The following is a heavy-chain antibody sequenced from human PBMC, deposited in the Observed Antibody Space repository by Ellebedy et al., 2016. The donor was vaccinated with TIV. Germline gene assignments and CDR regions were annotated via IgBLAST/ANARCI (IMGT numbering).Heavy chain of an antibody. J-gene: IGHJ6*02. Sequence: MPSETLSLTCTASGGSISSYYWSWIRQPPGKGLEWIGYFYNSVNTIYNPSLKSRVSMSVDTSKNQVSLKLRSVTAADTAGYYCARDRSLFDVWGQGTTVTVSS. CDR1: GGSISSYY. CDR2: FYNSVNT. D-gene: IGHD3-10*01. CDR3: ARDRSLFDV. V-gene: IGHV4-59*12.